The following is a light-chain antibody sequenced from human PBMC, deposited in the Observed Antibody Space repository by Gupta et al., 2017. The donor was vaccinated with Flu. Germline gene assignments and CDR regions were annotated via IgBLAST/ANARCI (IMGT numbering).Light chain of an antibody. V-gene: IGKV3-20*01. J-gene: IGKJ1*01. CDR3: QQYGSAPQT. CDR1: KSVRRSY. Sequence: EIVLTQSTGTLYLSPGERDTLYCSAGKSVRRSYLAWYQQKPGQAPRLLIYGASSMATGIPDRFSGSESGTDFTLTISRLEPEDFAVYYCQQYGSAPQTFGQGTKVEVK. CDR2: GAS.